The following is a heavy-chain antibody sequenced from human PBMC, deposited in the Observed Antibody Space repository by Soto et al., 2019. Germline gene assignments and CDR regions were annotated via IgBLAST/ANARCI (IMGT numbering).Heavy chain of an antibody. D-gene: IGHD4-4*01. J-gene: IGHJ4*02. CDR1: GYTFTSYY. CDR3: ARHRRTTVAKFYFDN. CDR2: INPSGGST. V-gene: IGHV1-46*01. Sequence: ASVKVSCKASGYTFTSYYMHWVRQAPGQGLEWMGIINPSGGSTSYAQKFQGRVTMTRDTSTSTVYMELTSVTAADTAVYYCARHRRTTVAKFYFDNWGQGALVTVSS.